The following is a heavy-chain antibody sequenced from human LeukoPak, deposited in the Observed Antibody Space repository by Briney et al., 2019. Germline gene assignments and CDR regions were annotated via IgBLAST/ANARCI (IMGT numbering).Heavy chain of an antibody. CDR3: ARGVGATTRSVSYFDY. CDR2: IYDSGST. J-gene: IGHJ4*02. Sequence: SETLSLTCTVSGGSISSYYWSWIRQPPGKGLEWIGYIYDSGSTNYNPSLKSRVTISVDTSKNQFSLKLSSVTAEDTAVYYCARGVGATTRSVSYFDYWGQGTLVTVSS. V-gene: IGHV4-59*01. D-gene: IGHD1-26*01. CDR1: GGSISSYY.